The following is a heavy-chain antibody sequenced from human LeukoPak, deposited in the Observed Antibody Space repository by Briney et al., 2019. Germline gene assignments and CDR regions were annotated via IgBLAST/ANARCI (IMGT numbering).Heavy chain of an antibody. CDR2: IIPIFGTT. Sequence: SVKVSCKASGGTFSSYAISWVRQAPGQGLEWMGGIIPIFGTTNYAQKFQGRVTITADKSTSTAYMELRSLRSEDTAVYYCAEGSNWMPDYWGQGTLVTVSS. J-gene: IGHJ4*02. V-gene: IGHV1-69*06. CDR3: AEGSNWMPDY. D-gene: IGHD1-1*01. CDR1: GGTFSSYA.